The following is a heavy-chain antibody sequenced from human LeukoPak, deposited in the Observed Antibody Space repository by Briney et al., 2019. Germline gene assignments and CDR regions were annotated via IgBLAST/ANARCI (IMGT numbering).Heavy chain of an antibody. J-gene: IGHJ3*02. CDR2: IYYSGST. V-gene: IGHV4-59*01. D-gene: IGHD1-14*01. Sequence: PSETLSLTCTVSGGSISSYYWSWIRQPPGKRLEWIGYIYYSGSTNYNPSLKSRVTISVDTSKNQFSLKLSSVTAADTAVYYCARDITDGRAFDIWGQGTKVTVSS. CDR1: GGSISSYY. CDR3: ARDITDGRAFDI.